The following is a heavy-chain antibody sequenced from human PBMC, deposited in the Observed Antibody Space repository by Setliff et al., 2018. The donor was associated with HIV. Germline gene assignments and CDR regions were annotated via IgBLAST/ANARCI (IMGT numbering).Heavy chain of an antibody. CDR3: ANPPLKGHLGVGFDY. CDR2: ISWDGSNK. CDR1: GFTFDDYT. V-gene: IGHV3-43*01. D-gene: IGHD3-16*01. J-gene: IGHJ4*02. Sequence: GGSLRLSCAASGFTFDDYTMHWVRQAPGKGLEWVSLISWDGSNKYYADSVKGRFTISRDNSRNMLYLQMNSLRAEDTAVYYCANPPLKGHLGVGFDYWGQGTQVTVSS.